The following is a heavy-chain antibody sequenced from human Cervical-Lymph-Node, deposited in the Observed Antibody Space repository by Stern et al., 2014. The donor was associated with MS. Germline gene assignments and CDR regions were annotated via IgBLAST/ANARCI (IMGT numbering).Heavy chain of an antibody. J-gene: IGHJ4*02. V-gene: IGHV3-64*01. Sequence: EVQLVQSGGGLVHPGGSLRLSCAASGFRFSSYAMHWVRQAPGKGLEFVSAISSNGSRTYYASSEEVRFTIARDNSKNTLYLQMGSMRTDDMAVYYCARGGVGAITWGQGTLVTVSS. CDR2: ISSNGSRT. CDR1: GFRFSSYA. D-gene: IGHD1-26*01. CDR3: ARGGVGAIT.